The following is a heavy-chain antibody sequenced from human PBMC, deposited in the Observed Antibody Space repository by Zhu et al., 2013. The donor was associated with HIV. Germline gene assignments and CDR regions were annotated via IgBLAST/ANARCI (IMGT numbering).Heavy chain of an antibody. CDR1: GYTFTSYD. D-gene: IGHD5-12*01. Sequence: QVQLVQSGAEVKKPGASVKVSCKASGYTFTSYDINWVRQATGQGLEWMGWMNPNSGNTGYAQKFQGRVTMTRNTSISTAYMELSSLRSEDTAVYYCARGLPSLYKRRDGYNYGYWGQGTLVTVSS. CDR2: MNPNSGNT. V-gene: IGHV1-8*01. J-gene: IGHJ4*02. CDR3: ARGLPSLYKRRDGYNYGY.